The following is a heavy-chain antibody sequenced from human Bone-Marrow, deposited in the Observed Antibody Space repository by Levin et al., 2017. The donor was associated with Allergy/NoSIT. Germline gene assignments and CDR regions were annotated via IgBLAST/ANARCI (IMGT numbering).Heavy chain of an antibody. D-gene: IGHD2-2*01. CDR3: ATDRAYCSNTTCYLPDAFDI. CDR2: IYSGGST. Sequence: ASVKVSCVASGFTVSSNYMNWVRQAPGKGLEWVSVIYSGGSTYYADSVKGRFTISRDNSKNTLYLQMSSLRAEDTAVYYCATDRAYCSNTTCYLPDAFDIWGQGTMVTVSS. J-gene: IGHJ3*02. V-gene: IGHV3-66*01. CDR1: GFTVSSNY.